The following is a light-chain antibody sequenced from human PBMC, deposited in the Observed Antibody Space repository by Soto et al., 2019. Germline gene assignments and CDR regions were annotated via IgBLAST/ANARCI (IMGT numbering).Light chain of an antibody. CDR1: QSISSTY. Sequence: EIVLTQSPGTLSLSPGERATLSCRASQSISSTYLAWYQQKRGQAPRLLIYGASSRATGIPDRFSGSGSGTYFTLTISRLELEDFALYYYQKYGGSPIFAGGTKVEIK. V-gene: IGKV3-20*01. CDR2: GAS. J-gene: IGKJ4*01. CDR3: QKYGGSPI.